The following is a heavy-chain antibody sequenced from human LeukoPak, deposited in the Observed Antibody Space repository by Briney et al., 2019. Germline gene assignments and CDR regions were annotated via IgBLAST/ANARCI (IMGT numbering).Heavy chain of an antibody. CDR3: AKDNYCSGGSSSSHWFDP. Sequence: PGGSLRLSCAASGFTFSSYAMSWVRQAPGKGLEWVSAISGSGGSTYYADSVKGRFTISRDNSKNTLYLQMNSLRAEDTAVYYCAKDNYCSGGSSSSHWFDPWGQGTLVTVSS. J-gene: IGHJ5*02. D-gene: IGHD2-15*01. CDR2: ISGSGGST. V-gene: IGHV3-23*01. CDR1: GFTFSSYA.